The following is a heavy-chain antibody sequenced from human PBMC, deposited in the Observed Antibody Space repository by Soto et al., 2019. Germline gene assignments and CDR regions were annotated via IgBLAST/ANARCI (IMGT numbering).Heavy chain of an antibody. CDR1: GDTFSTYT. D-gene: IGHD4-4*01. J-gene: IGHJ6*02. Sequence: QVQLVQSGAEVKKPGSSVKVSCKASGDTFSTYTITWMRQAPGQGLEWMGGIIPRSATSNYAQKFQGRVTITADETTNTAYMERRSLRSKDTAGYYCAREGLVLVPTTVNSDDYCHAMDVWGQGTTVTVSS. V-gene: IGHV1-69*12. CDR3: AREGLVLVPTTVNSDDYCHAMDV. CDR2: IIPRSATS.